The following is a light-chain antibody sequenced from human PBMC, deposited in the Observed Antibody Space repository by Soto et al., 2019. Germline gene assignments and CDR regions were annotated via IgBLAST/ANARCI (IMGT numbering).Light chain of an antibody. CDR2: DAS. V-gene: IGKV1-33*01. Sequence: DLPMTQSPSSLSASVGDRVTTTCQASQDISNYLNWYQQKPGKAPKLLIYDASNLETGVPSRFSGSGSGTDFTFTISSLQPEDIATYYCQQYDNLRITFGQGTRLEIK. CDR1: QDISNY. CDR3: QQYDNLRIT. J-gene: IGKJ5*01.